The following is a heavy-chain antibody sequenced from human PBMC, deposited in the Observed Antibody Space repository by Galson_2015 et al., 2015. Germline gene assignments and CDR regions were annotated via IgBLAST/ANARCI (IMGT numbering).Heavy chain of an antibody. CDR2: IIGGGGSA. D-gene: IGHD6-13*01. Sequence: SLRLSCAASGFTFSNYAMSWVRQAPGEGLEWVSFIIGGGGSAYYADSVKGRFTISRDNSRKTLYLQMNSLRAEDTAIYYCAKDRLRIGAAGKDVGYWGQGTLVTVSS. J-gene: IGHJ4*02. CDR3: AKDRLRIGAAGKDVGY. V-gene: IGHV3-23*01. CDR1: GFTFSNYA.